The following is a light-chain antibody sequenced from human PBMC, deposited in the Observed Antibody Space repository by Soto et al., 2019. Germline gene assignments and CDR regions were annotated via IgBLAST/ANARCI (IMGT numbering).Light chain of an antibody. CDR2: GAS. CDR3: QQYNNWPPLT. CDR1: QSVSSN. J-gene: IGKJ4*01. V-gene: IGKV3-15*01. Sequence: EIVMTQSPATLSVSPGERDTLSCRASQSVSSNLAWYQQKPGQAVRLLIYGASTRATGIPARFSGSGSGTEFTLPISSLQSEDFAVYYCQQYNNWPPLTFGGGTKVEIK.